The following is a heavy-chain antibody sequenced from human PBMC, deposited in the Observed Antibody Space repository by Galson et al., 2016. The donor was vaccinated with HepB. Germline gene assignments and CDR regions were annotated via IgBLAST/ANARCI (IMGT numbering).Heavy chain of an antibody. Sequence: SVKVSCKASGFTFTSFFMHWVRLAPGQGLEWMGMVNPTDGSTTYARDFQGRVSMTSDTSTSTVYLDLGSLRSEDTAVYYCAPIRGHFTDGFDYWGQGTLSPSP. J-gene: IGHJ4*02. D-gene: IGHD2-8*01. CDR1: GFTFTSFF. V-gene: IGHV1-46*01. CDR3: APIRGHFTDGFDY. CDR2: VNPTDGST.